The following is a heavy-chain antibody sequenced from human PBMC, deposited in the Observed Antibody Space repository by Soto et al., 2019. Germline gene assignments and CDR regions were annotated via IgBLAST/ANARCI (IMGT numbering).Heavy chain of an antibody. Sequence: QVQLVESGGGVVQSGRSLRLSCAASGFAFSTYGMHWVRQAPGKGLEWVAMTWHDGGNKYYADSVKGRFTISRDNSKNTLYLQMNSLRAEDTAVYYCASELDRLLAFDYWGQGTLVTVSS. CDR1: GFAFSTYG. J-gene: IGHJ4*02. V-gene: IGHV3-33*01. CDR2: TWHDGGNK. CDR3: ASELDRLLAFDY. D-gene: IGHD3-9*01.